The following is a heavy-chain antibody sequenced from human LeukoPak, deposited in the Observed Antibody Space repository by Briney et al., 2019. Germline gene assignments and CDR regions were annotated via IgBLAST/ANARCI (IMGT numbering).Heavy chain of an antibody. J-gene: IGHJ4*02. CDR1: GGSISSYY. CDR3: AREDLSGSHVAHFAYY. Sequence: SSETLSLTCTVSGGSISSYYWSWIRQPPGKGLEWIGYIYYSGSTNYNPSLKSRVTISVDTSKNQFSLKLSSVTAADTAVYYCAREDLSGSHVAHFAYYWGQGTLVTVSS. V-gene: IGHV4-59*12. CDR2: IYYSGST. D-gene: IGHD1-26*01.